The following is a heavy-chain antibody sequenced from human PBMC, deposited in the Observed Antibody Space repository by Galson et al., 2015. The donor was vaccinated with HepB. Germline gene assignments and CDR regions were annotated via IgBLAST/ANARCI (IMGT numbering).Heavy chain of an antibody. J-gene: IGHJ6*03. CDR2: IKQDGSEK. Sequence: SLRLSCAASGFTFSSYWMSWVRQAPGKGLEWVANIKQDGSEKYYVDSVKGRFTISRDNAKNSLYLQMNSLRAEDTAVYYCARVGVGPHLCSSTSCYHWDYYYYYMDVWGKGTTVTVSS. CDR1: GFTFSSYW. CDR3: ARVGVGPHLCSSTSCYHWDYYYYYMDV. V-gene: IGHV3-7*03. D-gene: IGHD2-2*01.